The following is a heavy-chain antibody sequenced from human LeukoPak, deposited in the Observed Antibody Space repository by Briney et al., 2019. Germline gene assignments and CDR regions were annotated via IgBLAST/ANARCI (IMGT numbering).Heavy chain of an antibody. CDR2: IGGYNGHT. CDR1: GYTFTSYG. Sequence: ASVKVSCKASGYTFTSYGISWVRQAPGQGLEWMGWIGGYNGHTNYAQKLQGRVTMTTDTSTSTAYMELRRLRSDDTAVYYCASLNYYDTSGYFDYWGQGTLVTVSS. V-gene: IGHV1-18*01. CDR3: ASLNYYDTSGYFDY. D-gene: IGHD3-22*01. J-gene: IGHJ4*02.